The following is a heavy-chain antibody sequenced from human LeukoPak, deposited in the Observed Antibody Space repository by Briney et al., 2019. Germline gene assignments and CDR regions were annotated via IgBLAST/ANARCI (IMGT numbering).Heavy chain of an antibody. CDR2: IYYSGKT. V-gene: IGHV4-59*08. J-gene: IGHJ4*02. CDR3: ARHGTGGNGVDY. Sequence: SETLSLTCTASGDSISGYYWSWIRQPPGKGLEWIGYIYYSGKTNYNPSLKSRVTISVDTSKNQLSLKLTSVTAADTAVYHCARHGTGGNGVDYWGQGTLVTVSS. D-gene: IGHD4-23*01. CDR1: GDSISGYY.